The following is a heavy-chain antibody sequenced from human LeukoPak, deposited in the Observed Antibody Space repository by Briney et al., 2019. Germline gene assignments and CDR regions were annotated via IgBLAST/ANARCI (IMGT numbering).Heavy chain of an antibody. CDR1: GGSISSGGYY. V-gene: IGHV4-31*03. D-gene: IGHD5-18*01. J-gene: IGHJ4*02. Sequence: SETLSLTCTVSGGSISSGGYYWSWIRQHPGKGLEWIGYIYYSGSTYYNPSLKSRVTISVDTSKNQFSLKLSSVTAAGTAVYYCARARGRIQLWFPDYWGQGTLVTVSS. CDR2: IYYSGST. CDR3: ARARGRIQLWFPDY.